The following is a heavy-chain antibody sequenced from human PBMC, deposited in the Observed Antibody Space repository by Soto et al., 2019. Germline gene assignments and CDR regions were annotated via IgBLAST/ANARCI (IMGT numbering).Heavy chain of an antibody. D-gene: IGHD5-18*01. J-gene: IGHJ6*02. V-gene: IGHV1-18*01. CDR1: GYTFSNYG. Sequence: QVQLVQSGAEVKKPGASVKVSCKASGYTFSNYGISWVRQGPGPGLEWMGWISGYNGNTHYEEKVQDRIKMTTDTSTSTTYLELRSLRSDDTAVYFCARDPGFGFGYSYAFAMDVWGQGTTVTVSS. CDR2: ISGYNGNT. CDR3: ARDPGFGFGYSYAFAMDV.